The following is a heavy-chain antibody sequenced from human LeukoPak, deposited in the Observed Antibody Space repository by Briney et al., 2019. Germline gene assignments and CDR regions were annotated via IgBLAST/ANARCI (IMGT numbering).Heavy chain of an antibody. CDR2: ISYDGSNK. Sequence: GGSLRLSCAASGFTFSSYGMHWVRQAPGKGLEWVAVISYDGSNKYYADSVKGRFTISRDNSKNTLYLQMNSLRAEDTAVYYCAKKKDASLSLMVNDYWGQGTLVTVSS. V-gene: IGHV3-30*18. CDR3: AKKKDASLSLMVNDY. CDR1: GFTFSSYG. D-gene: IGHD5-18*01. J-gene: IGHJ4*02.